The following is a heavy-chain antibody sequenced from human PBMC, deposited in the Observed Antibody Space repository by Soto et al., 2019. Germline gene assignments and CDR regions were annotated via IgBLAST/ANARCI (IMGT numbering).Heavy chain of an antibody. Sequence: EVQLVESGGGLVQPGGSLRLSCSASGFTFSDHYMDWVRQAPGKGLEWVGRIRKKAYSYTTEYAASVKDRFTISRDDSRSSVYLQMNSLKIEDTAVYYWTSSWGDHRYVDNWGQGTLVTVSS. D-gene: IGHD3-10*01. CDR3: TSSWGDHRYVDN. J-gene: IGHJ4*02. CDR1: GFTFSDHY. CDR2: IRKKAYSYTT. V-gene: IGHV3-72*01.